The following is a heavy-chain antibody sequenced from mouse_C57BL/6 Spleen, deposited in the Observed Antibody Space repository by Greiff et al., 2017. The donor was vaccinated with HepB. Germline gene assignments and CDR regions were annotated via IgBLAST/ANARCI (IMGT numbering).Heavy chain of an antibody. CDR2: IDPSDSYT. Sequence: QVQLQQPGAELVMPGASVKLSCKASGYTFTSYWMHWVKQRPGQGLEWIGEIDPSDSYTNYNQKFKGKSTLTVDKSSSTAYMQLSSLTSEDSEVYYCARKGYYYGSSLDYWGQGTTLTVSS. CDR3: ARKGYYYGSSLDY. CDR1: GYTFTSYW. J-gene: IGHJ2*01. D-gene: IGHD1-1*01. V-gene: IGHV1-69*01.